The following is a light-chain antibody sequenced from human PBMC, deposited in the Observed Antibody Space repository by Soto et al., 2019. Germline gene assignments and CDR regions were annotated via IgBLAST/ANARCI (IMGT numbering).Light chain of an antibody. CDR3: QQYGGSPIT. CDR1: HSVTTR. J-gene: IGKJ1*01. Sequence: EVVMTQSPATLSVSPGESATLSCRASHSVTTRLAWYQHKPGQAPTLLMSGASNRASGVPVRFSGSGSGTDFTLTITRLEPEDFALYYCQQYGGSPITFGLGTKVDIK. CDR2: GAS. V-gene: IGKV3-20*01.